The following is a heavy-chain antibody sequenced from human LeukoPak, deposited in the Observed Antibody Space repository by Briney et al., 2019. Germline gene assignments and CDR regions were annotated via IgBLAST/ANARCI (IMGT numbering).Heavy chain of an antibody. CDR1: GFTFSSYA. V-gene: IGHV3-30-3*01. J-gene: IGHJ3*02. Sequence: GGSLRLSCAASGFTFSSYAMHWVRQAPGKGLEWVAVISYDGSNKYYADSVKGRFTISRDNSKNTLYLQMNSLRAEDTAVYYCARDLYCSSTSCPLYESSAFDIWGQGTMVTVSS. CDR2: ISYDGSNK. D-gene: IGHD2-2*01. CDR3: ARDLYCSSTSCPLYESSAFDI.